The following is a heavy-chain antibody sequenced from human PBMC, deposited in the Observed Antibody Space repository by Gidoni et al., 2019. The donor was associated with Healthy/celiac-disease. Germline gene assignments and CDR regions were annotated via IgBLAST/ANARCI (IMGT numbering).Heavy chain of an antibody. CDR3: ARVQYYDILTGYYIHDY. CDR2: IYYSGST. Sequence: QLQLQESVPGLVKPSETLSLTCTVSGGSISSRSYYWGWIRQPPGKGLEWIGSIYYSGSTYYNPSLKSRVTISVDTSKNQFSLKLSSVTAADTAVYYCARVQYYDILTGYYIHDYWGQGTLVTVSS. J-gene: IGHJ4*02. CDR1: GGSISSRSYY. V-gene: IGHV4-39*07. D-gene: IGHD3-9*01.